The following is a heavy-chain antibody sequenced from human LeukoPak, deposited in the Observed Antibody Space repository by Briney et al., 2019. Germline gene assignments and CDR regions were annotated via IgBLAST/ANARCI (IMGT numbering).Heavy chain of an antibody. V-gene: IGHV3-23*01. CDR2: ISGSGGST. D-gene: IGHD2/OR15-2a*01. J-gene: IGHJ6*02. CDR3: AKDLSPLYYYYGMDV. Sequence: GGSLRLSCAASGFTFSGSAMHWVRQASGKGLEWISAISGSGGSTYYADSVKGRFTISRDNSKNTLYLQMNSLRAEDTAVYYCAKDLSPLYYYYGMDVWGQGTTVTVSS. CDR1: GFTFSGSA.